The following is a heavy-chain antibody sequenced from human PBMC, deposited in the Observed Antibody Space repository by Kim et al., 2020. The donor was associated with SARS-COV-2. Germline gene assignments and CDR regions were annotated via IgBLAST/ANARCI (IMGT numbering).Heavy chain of an antibody. Sequence: NGNNDYAVPVKSRITINPDTSQNQFSLQLNSVTPEDTAVYYCATVDFDYWGQGTLVTVSS. CDR3: ATVDFDY. J-gene: IGHJ4*02. CDR2: NGNN. V-gene: IGHV6-1*01.